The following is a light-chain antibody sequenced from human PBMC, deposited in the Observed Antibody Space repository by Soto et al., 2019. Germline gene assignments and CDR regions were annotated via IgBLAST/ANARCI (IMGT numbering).Light chain of an antibody. CDR1: QDISNY. CDR3: QQYDNIPYT. CDR2: DAS. Sequence: DIQMTQSPSSLSASVGDRVTITCQASQDISNYLSWHQQKPGKAPKVLISDASILEAGVPSRFSGRASGTEFTFTITSLQPEDIATYYCQQYDNIPYTFRQGTKLEIK. J-gene: IGKJ2*01. V-gene: IGKV1-33*01.